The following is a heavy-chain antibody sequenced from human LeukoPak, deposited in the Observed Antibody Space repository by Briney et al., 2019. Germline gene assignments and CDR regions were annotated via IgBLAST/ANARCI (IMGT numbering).Heavy chain of an antibody. Sequence: GGSLRLSCRVSGLTVSTALMDWVRQAPGKGLEWVSLIYDDGRTVYADSVKGRFTISRDTSKNSLYLQMNSLRAEDTAVYYCARTATDTGEFDYWGQGTLVTVSS. D-gene: IGHD6-13*01. V-gene: IGHV3-66*01. CDR1: GLTVSTAL. CDR2: IYDDGRT. J-gene: IGHJ4*02. CDR3: ARTATDTGEFDY.